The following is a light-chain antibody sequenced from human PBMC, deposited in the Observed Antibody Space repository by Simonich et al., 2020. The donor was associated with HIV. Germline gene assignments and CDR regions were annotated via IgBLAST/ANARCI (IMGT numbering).Light chain of an antibody. J-gene: IGKJ4*01. CDR2: ELS. Sequence: DIVMTQTPLSLSVSPGQPASISCKSNQSLLHCDVQTYLYWVLTKPGQSPHLLIYELSSRFSGVPDKFSGSGSGTNFTLKISRVEAEDVGVYYCMQGIHLPLTFGGGTKVEIK. V-gene: IGKV2-29*02. CDR3: MQGIHLPLT. CDR1: QSLLHCDVQTY.